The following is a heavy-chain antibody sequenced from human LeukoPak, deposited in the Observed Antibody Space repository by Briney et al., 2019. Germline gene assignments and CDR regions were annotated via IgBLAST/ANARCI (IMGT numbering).Heavy chain of an antibody. D-gene: IGHD3-3*01. CDR3: ARDFSGVVISSLDY. CDR1: GFTFSSYS. J-gene: IGHJ4*02. CDR2: ISHDGSNK. Sequence: PGGSLRLSCAASGFTFSSYSMHWVRQAPGKGLEWVAVISHDGSNKYYADSVKGRFTISRDNSKNTLHLQMNSLRAEDTAVYYCARDFSGVVISSLDYWGQGTLVTVSS. V-gene: IGHV3-30-3*01.